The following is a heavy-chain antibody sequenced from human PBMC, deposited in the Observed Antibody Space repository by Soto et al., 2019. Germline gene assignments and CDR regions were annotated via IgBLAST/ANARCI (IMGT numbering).Heavy chain of an antibody. CDR1: GGSISSGGYY. J-gene: IGHJ6*02. D-gene: IGHD3-10*01. CDR2: IYYSGST. CDR3: ARVTFINGMDV. Sequence: QVQLQESGPGLVKPSQTLSLTCTVSGGSISSGGYYWSWIRQHPGKGLEWIGYIYYSGSTYYNPSLKSRITLSLXTSKNQFSLKLSSVTAADTAVYSCARVTFINGMDVWGQGTTVTVSS. V-gene: IGHV4-31*03.